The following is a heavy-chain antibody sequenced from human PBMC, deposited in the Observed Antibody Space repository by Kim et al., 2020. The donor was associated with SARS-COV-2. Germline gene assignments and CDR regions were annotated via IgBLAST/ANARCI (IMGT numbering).Heavy chain of an antibody. CDR1: GGSFSGYY. CDR2: INHSGST. Sequence: SETLSLTCAVYGGSFSGYYWSWIRQPPGKGLEWIGEINHSGSTNYNPSLKSRVTISVDTSKNQFSLKLSSVTAADTAVYYCARGLYLYDILTGSLSILFDYWGQGTLVTVSS. CDR3: ARGLYLYDILTGSLSILFDY. J-gene: IGHJ4*02. V-gene: IGHV4-34*01. D-gene: IGHD3-9*01.